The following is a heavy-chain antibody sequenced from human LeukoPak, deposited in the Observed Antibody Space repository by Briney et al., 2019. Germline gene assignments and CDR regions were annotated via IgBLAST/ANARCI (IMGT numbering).Heavy chain of an antibody. CDR2: ISGDEIWT. D-gene: IGHD3-22*01. V-gene: IGHV3-74*01. J-gene: IGHJ3*02. CDR3: AREYNSGPKQTDAFDI. CDR1: GFTFSSYA. Sequence: GGSLRLSCAASGFTFSSYAMSWVRQAPGKGLVWVSRISGDEIWTSYADSVKGRFIISRDNAKDTLYLQMNSLRTEDTAVYYCAREYNSGPKQTDAFDIWGQGTMVTVSS.